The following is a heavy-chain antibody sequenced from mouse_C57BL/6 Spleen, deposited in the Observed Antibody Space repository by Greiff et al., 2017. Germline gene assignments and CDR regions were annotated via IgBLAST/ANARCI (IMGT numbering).Heavy chain of an antibody. D-gene: IGHD2-4*01. CDR1: GFSLTSYG. J-gene: IGHJ3*01. Sequence: VHLVESGPGLVQPSQSLSITCTVSGFSLTSYGVHWVRQSPGKGLEWLGVIWSGGSTDYNAAFISRLSISKDNSKSQVFFKMNSLQADDTAIYYCATYYDYDWFAYWGQGTLVTVSA. CDR3: ATYYDYDWFAY. CDR2: IWSGGST. V-gene: IGHV2-2*01.